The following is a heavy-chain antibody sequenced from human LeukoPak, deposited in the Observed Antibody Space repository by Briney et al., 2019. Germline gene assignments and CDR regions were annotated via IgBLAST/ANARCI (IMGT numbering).Heavy chain of an antibody. Sequence: SETLSLTCTVSGGSISSSNHYWGWTRQAPGKGLEWIGSISYSGSTYYNPSLKSRVTISVDTSKNRFSLKLSSVTAADTAVYYCASPTTVTTGVEYWGQGTLVTVSS. CDR1: GGSISSSNHY. CDR2: ISYSGST. CDR3: ASPTTVTTGVEY. V-gene: IGHV4-39*01. J-gene: IGHJ4*02. D-gene: IGHD4-17*01.